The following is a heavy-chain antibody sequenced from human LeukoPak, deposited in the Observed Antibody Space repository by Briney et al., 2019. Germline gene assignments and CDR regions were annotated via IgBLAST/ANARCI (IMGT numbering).Heavy chain of an antibody. D-gene: IGHD5-24*01. V-gene: IGHV4-59*08. J-gene: IGHJ5*02. Sequence: PSETLSLTCTVSGGSIINYYWSWIRQPPGKGLEWIGFIYYSGSTNYNPSPKSRVTISVDTSKNQFSLKLSSVTAADTAVYYCARHTAEKYNWFDRWGQGTLVTVSS. CDR2: IYYSGST. CDR1: GGSIINYY. CDR3: ARHTAEKYNWFDR.